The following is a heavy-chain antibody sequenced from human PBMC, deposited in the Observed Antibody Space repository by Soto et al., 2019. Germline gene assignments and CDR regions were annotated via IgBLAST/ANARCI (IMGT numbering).Heavy chain of an antibody. CDR2: IWYDGSNK. D-gene: IGHD6-19*01. J-gene: IGHJ6*02. CDR3: AKSDGSYSSGRYGGSTYYYGMDV. Sequence: QVQLVESGGGVVQPGRSLRLSCAASGFTFSDYGMHWVRQAPGKGLEWVAVIWYDGSNKYYADSVKGRFTISRDNSKNTLYLQMNSLRAEDTAVYYCAKSDGSYSSGRYGGSTYYYGMDVWGQGTTVTVSS. CDR1: GFTFSDYG. V-gene: IGHV3-33*06.